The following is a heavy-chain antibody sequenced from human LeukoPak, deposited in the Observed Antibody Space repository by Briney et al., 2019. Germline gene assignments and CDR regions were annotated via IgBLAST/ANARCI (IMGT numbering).Heavy chain of an antibody. CDR1: GFTFGDYG. CDR2: IRSKGYGETT. Sequence: PGRSLRLSCTASGFTFGDYGMSWVRQAPGKGLEWVGFIRSKGYGETTEYAASVKGRFTISRDDSKSIAYLEMNSLKTEDTAVYYCARLGYCSSTSCRNIDYWGQGTLVTVSS. D-gene: IGHD2-2*01. CDR3: ARLGYCSSTSCRNIDY. V-gene: IGHV3-49*04. J-gene: IGHJ4*02.